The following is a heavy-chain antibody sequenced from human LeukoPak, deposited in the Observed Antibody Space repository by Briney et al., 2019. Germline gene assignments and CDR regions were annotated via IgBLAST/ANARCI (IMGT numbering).Heavy chain of an antibody. CDR2: IYYSGST. D-gene: IGHD6-6*01. V-gene: IGHV4-59*01. CDR1: GGSISSYY. J-gene: IGHJ6*02. CDR3: ARLGGSSSYYYYGMDV. Sequence: SETLSLTCTVSGGSISSYYWSWIRQPPGKGLEWIGYIYYSGSTNYNPSLKSRVTISVDTSKNQFSLKLSSVTAADTAVYHCARLGGSSSYYYYGMDVWGQGTTVTVS.